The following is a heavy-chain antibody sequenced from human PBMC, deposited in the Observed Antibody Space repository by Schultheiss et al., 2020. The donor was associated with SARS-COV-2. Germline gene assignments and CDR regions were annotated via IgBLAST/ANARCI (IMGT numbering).Heavy chain of an antibody. D-gene: IGHD1-26*01. J-gene: IGHJ4*02. Sequence: GGSLRLSCAASGFTFSSYSMNWVRQAPGKGLEWVSYISSSSSTIYYADSVKGRFTISRDNAKNSLYLQMNSLRAEDTAVYYCARSPRWEPWYYFDYWGQGTLVTVSS. CDR1: GFTFSSYS. CDR3: ARSPRWEPWYYFDY. V-gene: IGHV3-48*01. CDR2: ISSSSSTI.